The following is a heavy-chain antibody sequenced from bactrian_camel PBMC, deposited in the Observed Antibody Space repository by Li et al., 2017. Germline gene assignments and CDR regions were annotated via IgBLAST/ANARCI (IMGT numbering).Heavy chain of an antibody. V-gene: IGHV3S42*01. J-gene: IGHJ6*01. CDR3: AANPVGWSLDLLPAAFGY. CDR2: IASDNTRT. CDR1: GMAVNTDA. Sequence: VQLVESGGGSVQSGGSLRLSCVTSGMAVNTDALGWFRQAPGKEREAVATIASDNTRTRYADSVKGRFTISRDNAKNTMYLQMYSLKPEDTAMYYCAANPVGWSLDLLPAAFGYWGQGTQVTVS. D-gene: IGHD1*01.